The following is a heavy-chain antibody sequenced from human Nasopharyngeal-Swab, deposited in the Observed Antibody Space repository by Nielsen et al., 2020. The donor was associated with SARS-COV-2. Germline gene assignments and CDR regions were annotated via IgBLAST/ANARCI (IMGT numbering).Heavy chain of an antibody. CDR3: ARDTSMVRGVIITGDDY. V-gene: IGHV1-18*01. CDR1: GYTFTSYG. J-gene: IGHJ4*02. CDR2: ISAYNGNT. D-gene: IGHD3-10*01. Sequence: ASVKVSCKASGYTFTSYGISWVRQAPGQGLEWMGWISAYNGNTNYAQKLQGRVTMTRDTSTSTVYMELSSLRSEDTAVYYCARDTSMVRGVIITGDDYWGQGTLVTVSS.